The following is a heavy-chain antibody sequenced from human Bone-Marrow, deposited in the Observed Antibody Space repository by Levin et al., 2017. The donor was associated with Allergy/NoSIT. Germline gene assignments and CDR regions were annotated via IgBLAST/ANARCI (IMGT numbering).Heavy chain of an antibody. J-gene: IGHJ4*01. Sequence: GESLKISCAASGLTFDDYGMTWVRQAPGKGLEWVSGINWNGGTTDYTDSVKGRFTISRDSTKNSLYLQMNSLRVDDTALYYCATLASVSGTDYLGHGTLVTVSS. V-gene: IGHV3-20*04. D-gene: IGHD6-19*01. CDR1: GLTFDDYG. CDR3: ATLASVSGTDY. CDR2: INWNGGTT.